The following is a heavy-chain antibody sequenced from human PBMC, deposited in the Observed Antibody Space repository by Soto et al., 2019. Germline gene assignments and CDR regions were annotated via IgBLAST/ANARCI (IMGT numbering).Heavy chain of an antibody. V-gene: IGHV4-28*01. Sequence: SETLSLTCAVSGYSISSSNWWGWIRQPPGKGLEWIGYFFYSGTTYYNPSLKSRFTMSVDTSKNQFSLKLTSVTSVDTAVYYCARREIQGPIDYWGQGTLVTVSS. CDR3: ARREIQGPIDY. CDR2: FFYSGTT. D-gene: IGHD1-26*01. J-gene: IGHJ4*02. CDR1: GYSISSSNW.